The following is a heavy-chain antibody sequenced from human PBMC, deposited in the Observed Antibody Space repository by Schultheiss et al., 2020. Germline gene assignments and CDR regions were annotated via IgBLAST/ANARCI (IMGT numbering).Heavy chain of an antibody. CDR1: GFTFSGYY. Sequence: GGSLRLSCAASGFTFSGYYMSWIRQAPGKGREWISYVSDSGQAIFYADSVRGRFTISRDNAKNVLYLQMDSLRAEYTAIYYCVRVLDQMTRGIASWGQGTRVTVSS. CDR3: VRVLDQMTRGIAS. J-gene: IGHJ5*01. CDR2: VSDSGQAI. V-gene: IGHV3-11*01. D-gene: IGHD2-21*01.